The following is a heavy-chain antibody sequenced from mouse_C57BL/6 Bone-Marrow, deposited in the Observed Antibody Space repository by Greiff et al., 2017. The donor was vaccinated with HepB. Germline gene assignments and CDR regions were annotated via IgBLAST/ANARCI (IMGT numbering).Heavy chain of an antibody. Sequence: EVQLVESGGGLVQPGGSLKLPCAASGFTFSDYGMAWVRQAPRKGPEWVAFISNLAYSIYYADTVTGRFTISRENAKNTLYLEMSSLRSEDTAMYYCARKGDYYGSSYWYFDVWGTGTTVTVSS. CDR2: ISNLAYSI. D-gene: IGHD1-1*01. V-gene: IGHV5-15*01. CDR3: ARKGDYYGSSYWYFDV. J-gene: IGHJ1*03. CDR1: GFTFSDYG.